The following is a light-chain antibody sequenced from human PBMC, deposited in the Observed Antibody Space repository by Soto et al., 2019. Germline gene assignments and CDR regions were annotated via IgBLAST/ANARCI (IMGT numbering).Light chain of an antibody. V-gene: IGKV3D-15*01. CDR2: DAS. Sequence: EIVLTESSATLSVSPGERATLSCTARQSVSQYLAWLPQKPAQASRLLIYDASPRATGIPARFSGSGSGTEFNLTISNLQSEDFVVYYCQQYNNWPSTFGQGTQVAI. J-gene: IGKJ1*01. CDR3: QQYNNWPST. CDR1: QSVSQY.